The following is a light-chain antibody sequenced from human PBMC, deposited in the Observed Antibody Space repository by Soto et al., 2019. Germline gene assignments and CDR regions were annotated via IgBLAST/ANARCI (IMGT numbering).Light chain of an antibody. CDR1: QDIRNE. V-gene: IGKV1-6*02. CDR3: LQDYSYPRT. Sequence: AIQMTQSPSSLCASVGDRVTITCRASQDIRNELGWYQQKPGKAPRLLIYAASTLQSGVPSRFSGSGSGADFTLTISRLQPEDFASYYCLQDYSYPRTFGPGTK. J-gene: IGKJ1*01. CDR2: AAS.